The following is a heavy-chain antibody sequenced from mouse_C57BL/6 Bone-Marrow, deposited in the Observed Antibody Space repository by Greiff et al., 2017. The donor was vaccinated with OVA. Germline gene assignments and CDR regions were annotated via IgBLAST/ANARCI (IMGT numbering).Heavy chain of an antibody. D-gene: IGHD1-1*01. CDR2: IAPSDSYI. Sequence: VQLQQPGAELVRPGTSVKLSCKASGYTFTNYWMHWVKQRPGQGLEWIGVIAPSDSYINYKQKFKGRATLTVDTSTSTAYMNLSSLTSEDSAVYYCAHYGSKLCLYYWGQGTSLTVSS. CDR3: AHYGSKLCLYY. J-gene: IGHJ2*02. V-gene: IGHV1-59*01. CDR1: GYTFTNYW.